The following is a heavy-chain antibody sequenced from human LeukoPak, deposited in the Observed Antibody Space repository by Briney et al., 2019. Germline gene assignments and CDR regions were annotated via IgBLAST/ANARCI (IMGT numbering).Heavy chain of an antibody. V-gene: IGHV4-39*01. Sequence: PSETLSLTCTVSGGSISSSSYYWGWIRQPPGKGLEWIGSIYYSGSTYYNPSLKSRVTISVDTSKNQFSLKLSSVTAADTAVYYCARQSGPYYDFWSGLGGDFDYWGQGTLVTVSS. CDR2: IYYSGST. CDR1: GGSISSSSYY. D-gene: IGHD3-3*01. J-gene: IGHJ4*02. CDR3: ARQSGPYYDFWSGLGGDFDY.